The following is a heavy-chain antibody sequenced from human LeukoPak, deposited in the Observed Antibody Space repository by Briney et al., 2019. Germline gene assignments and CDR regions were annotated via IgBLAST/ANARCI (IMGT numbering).Heavy chain of an antibody. CDR3: ARSDPRINRYFDL. J-gene: IGHJ2*01. CDR2: IYMFGTT. D-gene: IGHD2-15*01. V-gene: IGHV4-61*02. Sequence: KPSDTLSLTCTVSGASIRSGSYYWTWIRQPAGKGLEWIGRIYMFGTTNYNPSLRSRVAISVDTSKNQFSLMLTSVTAADTAVYYCARSDPRINRYFDLWGRGTLVTVSS. CDR1: GASIRSGSYY.